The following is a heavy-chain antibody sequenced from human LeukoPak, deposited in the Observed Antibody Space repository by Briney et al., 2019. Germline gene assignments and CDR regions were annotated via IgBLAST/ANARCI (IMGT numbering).Heavy chain of an antibody. V-gene: IGHV3-7*01. D-gene: IGHD1-1*01. Sequence: GGSLGLSCAASGFTFSSYWMSWVRQAPGKGLEWVANIKQDGREKYYVDSVKGRFTISRDDAKNSLYLQINSLRAVDTAVYYCARDAWKDRYFDYWGQGTLVTVSS. CDR3: ARDAWKDRYFDY. J-gene: IGHJ4*02. CDR2: IKQDGREK. CDR1: GFTFSSYW.